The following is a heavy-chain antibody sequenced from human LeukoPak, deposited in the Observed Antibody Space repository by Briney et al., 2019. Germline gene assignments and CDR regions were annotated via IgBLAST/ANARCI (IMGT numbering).Heavy chain of an antibody. CDR3: YLMVRGHDAFDI. CDR2: ISGSGGST. J-gene: IGHJ3*02. D-gene: IGHD3-10*01. V-gene: IGHV3-23*01. CDR1: GFTFSSYA. Sequence: GGSLRLSCAASGFTFSSYAMSWVRQAPGKELEWVSAISGSGGSTYYADSVKGRFTISRDNSKNTLYLQMNSLRAEDTAVYYPYLMVRGHDAFDIWGQGTMVTVSS.